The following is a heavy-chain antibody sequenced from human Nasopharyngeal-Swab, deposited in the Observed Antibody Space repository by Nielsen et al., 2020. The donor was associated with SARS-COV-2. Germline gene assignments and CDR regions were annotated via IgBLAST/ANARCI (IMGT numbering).Heavy chain of an antibody. CDR2: IWYDGSNQ. D-gene: IGHD2-15*01. Sequence: GESLKISCAASGFTFRNFGMHWVRQAPGKGLEWVADIWYDGSNQYYADSVKGRFTVSRDQSKNTLYLQMNSLKAEDTAVYFCVRDRLGYCSGGSCTNWYFDLWGRGTILTVSS. CDR1: GFTFRNFG. J-gene: IGHJ2*01. CDR3: VRDRLGYCSGGSCTNWYFDL. V-gene: IGHV3-33*01.